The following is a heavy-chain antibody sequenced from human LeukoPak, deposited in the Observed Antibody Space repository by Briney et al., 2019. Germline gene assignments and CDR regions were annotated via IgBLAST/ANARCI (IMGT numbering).Heavy chain of an antibody. Sequence: GGSLRLSCAASGFAVSSNYMSWVRQAPGKGLEWVSVIYRGGDTYYADSVKGRFTISRDNSKNTLDLQMNSLRAEDTAVYYCAKLIAAAGTAEDYWGQGTLVTVSS. J-gene: IGHJ4*02. CDR1: GFAVSSNY. V-gene: IGHV3-53*01. D-gene: IGHD6-13*01. CDR2: IYRGGDT. CDR3: AKLIAAAGTAEDY.